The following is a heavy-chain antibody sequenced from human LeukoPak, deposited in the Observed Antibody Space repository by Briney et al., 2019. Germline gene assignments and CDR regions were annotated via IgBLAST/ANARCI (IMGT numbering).Heavy chain of an antibody. Sequence: PSETLSLTCTVSGGSISSGSYYLSWIRQPAGKGLEWIGRIYTSGSTNYNPPLKSRVTISVDTSKNQFSLKLSSVTAADTAVYYCARKPGNSPFDYWGQGTLVTVSS. CDR3: ARKPGNSPFDY. CDR1: GGSISSGSYY. V-gene: IGHV4-61*02. CDR2: IYTSGST. D-gene: IGHD1-7*01. J-gene: IGHJ4*02.